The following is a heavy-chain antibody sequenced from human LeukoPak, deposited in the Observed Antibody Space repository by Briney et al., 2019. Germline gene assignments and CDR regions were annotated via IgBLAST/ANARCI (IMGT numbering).Heavy chain of an antibody. CDR3: AWGGEIVVEPDGDSYHYYMDV. Sequence: GASVKVSCKSSDDTFASYGISWVRQAPGQGLEWRGWISPFNGRTNYAQKFQGRVTMTTDTSTSTAYMELRSLKYDDTAVYYCAWGGEIVVEPDGDSYHYYMDVWGTGTTVTVSS. V-gene: IGHV1-18*01. CDR2: ISPFNGRT. D-gene: IGHD2-2*01. CDR1: DDTFASYG. J-gene: IGHJ6*03.